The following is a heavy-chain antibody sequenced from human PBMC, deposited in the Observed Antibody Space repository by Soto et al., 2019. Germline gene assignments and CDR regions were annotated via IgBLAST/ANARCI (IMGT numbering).Heavy chain of an antibody. Sequence: RGSLRLSCEASGFTFSRYARNWVRQAPGEGLDWVSAISGSGGFTYYADSVKGRFTISRDDSKNTLYLQMNSLRGDDTAVYYCAKVSRYDYAPGLNWGQGTLVNFSS. V-gene: IGHV3-23*01. J-gene: IGHJ4*02. CDR2: ISGSGGFT. D-gene: IGHD3-16*01. CDR3: AKVSRYDYAPGLN. CDR1: GFTFSRYA.